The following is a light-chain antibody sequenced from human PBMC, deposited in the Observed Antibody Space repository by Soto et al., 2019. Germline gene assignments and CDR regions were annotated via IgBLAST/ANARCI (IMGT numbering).Light chain of an antibody. Sequence: QSALTQPASVSGSPGQSITISCTGTRSDVGNYNYVSWYQQHPGKAPKLIIFDVSNRPSGISNRFSGSKSGNTASLTISGLQTEDEADYYCSSYTRTSNVIFGGGTKLTVL. CDR2: DVS. CDR1: RSDVGNYNY. CDR3: SSYTRTSNVI. V-gene: IGLV2-14*03. J-gene: IGLJ2*01.